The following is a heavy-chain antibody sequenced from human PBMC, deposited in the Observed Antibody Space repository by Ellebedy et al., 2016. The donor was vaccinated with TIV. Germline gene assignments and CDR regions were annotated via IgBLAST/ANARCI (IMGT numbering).Heavy chain of an antibody. CDR3: AREGGRRYGYGMDI. Sequence: GGSLRLSCAASGFTFSNYGIHWVRQAPVKGLEPVAVISYDGGNKYYADSVNGRFTISRENSKNTLYLQMNSLRVEDTAVYYCAREGGRRYGYGMDIWGQGTTVTVSS. J-gene: IGHJ6*02. CDR2: ISYDGGNK. V-gene: IGHV3-30*19. D-gene: IGHD3-10*01. CDR1: GFTFSNYG.